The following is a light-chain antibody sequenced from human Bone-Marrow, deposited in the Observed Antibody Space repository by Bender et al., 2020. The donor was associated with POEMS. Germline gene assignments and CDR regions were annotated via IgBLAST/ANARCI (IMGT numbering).Light chain of an antibody. CDR2: NNS. J-gene: IGLJ3*02. CDR1: SSKFGSYP. CDR3: ATWDDSLNGWV. V-gene: IGLV1-44*01. Sequence: QSVLTQPPSASGTPGQRVTISCSGSSSKFGSYPVNWYQQLPGAAPKLVIFNNSQRPSGVPDRFSGSNSGTSASLAISGLLSDDEADFCCATWDDSLNGWVFGGGTKLTVL.